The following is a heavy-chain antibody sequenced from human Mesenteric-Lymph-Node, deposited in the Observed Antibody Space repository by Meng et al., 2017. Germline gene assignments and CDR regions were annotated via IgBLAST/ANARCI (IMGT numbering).Heavy chain of an antibody. CDR3: ARGGYDLNWFDP. J-gene: IGHJ5*02. CDR1: GDSFNSPDYY. Sequence: QLQQWGAGLVKPSQTLSLTCTVSGDSFNSPDYYWSWIRQPPEKGLEWIGYIYYSGSTYYNPSLKSRVTISIDTSKNQFSLKLNSVTAADTAVYYCARGGYDLNWFDPWGQGTLVTVSS. D-gene: IGHD2-15*01. V-gene: IGHV4-30-4*01. CDR2: IYYSGST.